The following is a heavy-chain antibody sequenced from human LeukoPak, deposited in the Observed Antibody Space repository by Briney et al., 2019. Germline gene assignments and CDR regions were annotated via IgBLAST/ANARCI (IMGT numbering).Heavy chain of an antibody. Sequence: GGSLRLSCAASGFTFSSYSMNWVRQAPGKGLEWVSSIGSSSSYIYYADSVKGRFTISRDNAKNSLYLQVNSLRAEDTAVYYCARDGGTVTTHFDYWGQGTLVTVSS. V-gene: IGHV3-21*01. CDR1: GFTFSSYS. CDR2: IGSSSSYI. D-gene: IGHD4-17*01. J-gene: IGHJ4*02. CDR3: ARDGGTVTTHFDY.